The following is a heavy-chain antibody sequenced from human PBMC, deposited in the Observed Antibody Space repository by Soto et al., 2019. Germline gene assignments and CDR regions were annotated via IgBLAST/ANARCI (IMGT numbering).Heavy chain of an antibody. J-gene: IGHJ6*02. Sequence: QVQLVQSGAEVKKPGSSVKVSCKASGGTFSSYAISWVRQAPGQGLEWMGGIIPIFGTANYAQKFQGRVTITADESTSTAYMELSSLRSEDTAVYYGARDEHYGDYDEYGMDVWGQGTTVTVSS. CDR2: IIPIFGTA. D-gene: IGHD4-17*01. V-gene: IGHV1-69*12. CDR1: GGTFSSYA. CDR3: ARDEHYGDYDEYGMDV.